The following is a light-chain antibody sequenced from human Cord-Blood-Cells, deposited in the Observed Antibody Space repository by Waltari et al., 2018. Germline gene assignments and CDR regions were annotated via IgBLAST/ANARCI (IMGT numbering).Light chain of an antibody. Sequence: DIQMTQSPSTLSASVGDRVTITCRASQSISSWLAWYQQKPGKAPKLLIYDASSLESGVPSRFSGSGSGTEFTLTISSLQPDDFAAYYCQQYNSYTLTFGGGTKVEIK. V-gene: IGKV1-5*01. CDR3: QQYNSYTLT. J-gene: IGKJ4*01. CDR1: QSISSW. CDR2: DAS.